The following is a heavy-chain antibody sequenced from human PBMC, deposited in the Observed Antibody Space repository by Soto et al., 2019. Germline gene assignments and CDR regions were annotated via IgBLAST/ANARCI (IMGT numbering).Heavy chain of an antibody. Sequence: QVQLVQSGAEVKKPGSSVKVSCKASGGTFSSYTISWVRQAPGQGLKWMGRIIPILGIANYAKKFQGRVTITADKSTSTAYMELSSLRSEDTAVYYCARVAATVHWGQGTLVTVSS. V-gene: IGHV1-69*02. CDR1: GGTFSSYT. J-gene: IGHJ1*01. CDR3: ARVAATVH. CDR2: IIPILGIA. D-gene: IGHD6-25*01.